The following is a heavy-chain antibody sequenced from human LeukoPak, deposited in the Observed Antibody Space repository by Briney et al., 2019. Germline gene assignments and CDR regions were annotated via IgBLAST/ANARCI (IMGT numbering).Heavy chain of an antibody. J-gene: IGHJ4*02. Sequence: SGPTPEKLTQTLTLTRTFSVFSLSASDVGVGCIRQPPGKALEWLSFIYWNSDIPYSRSLKSRLTITKDTSKNPVVLTRTTMEPVDTATYYCAHPLEVKWLVAFDSWGQGTLVTVSS. CDR3: AHPLEVKWLVAFDS. V-gene: IGHV2-5*01. CDR1: VFSLSASDVG. CDR2: IYWNSDI. D-gene: IGHD6-19*01.